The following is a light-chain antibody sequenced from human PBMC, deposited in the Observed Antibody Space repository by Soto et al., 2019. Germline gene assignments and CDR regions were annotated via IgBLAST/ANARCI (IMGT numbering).Light chain of an antibody. CDR2: GAS. J-gene: IGKJ5*01. CDR3: QQYNNWPPIT. V-gene: IGKV3-15*01. Sequence: EIVMTQSPATLSVSPGERVTLSCRASQSINNKVAWYQQKPVQAPRLLIYGASTRATGISARFSGSGSGTEFTLTISSLQSEDFAVYYCQQYNNWPPITFGQGTRLEIK. CDR1: QSINNK.